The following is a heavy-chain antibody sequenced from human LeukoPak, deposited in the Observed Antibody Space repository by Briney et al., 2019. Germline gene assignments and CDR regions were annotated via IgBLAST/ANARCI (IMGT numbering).Heavy chain of an antibody. D-gene: IGHD6-13*01. V-gene: IGHV5-51*01. J-gene: IGHJ4*02. Sequence: GESLKISCKGSGYSFTSYWIGWVRQMPGKGLEWMGIIYPGDSDTRYRPSFQGQVTISADKSISTAFLQWSSLEASDTAMYYCARTGYTSRWAIDYWGQGTLVTVSS. CDR3: ARTGYTSRWAIDY. CDR1: GYSFTSYW. CDR2: IYPGDSDT.